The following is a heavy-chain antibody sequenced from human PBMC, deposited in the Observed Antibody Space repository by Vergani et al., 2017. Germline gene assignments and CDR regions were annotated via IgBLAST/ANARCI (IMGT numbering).Heavy chain of an antibody. V-gene: IGHV3-23*01. CDR2: ISGSGGST. J-gene: IGHJ6*02. CDR1: GFTFSSYA. D-gene: IGHD3-3*01. Sequence: EVQLLESGGGLVQPGGSLRLSCAASGFTFSSYAMSWVRQAPGKGLEWVSAISGSGGSTYYADSVKGRFTISRDNSKNTLYLQMNSLRAEDTAVYYCAARINTIFGVVIGVYYGMDVWGQGTTVTVSS. CDR3: AARINTIFGVVIGVYYGMDV.